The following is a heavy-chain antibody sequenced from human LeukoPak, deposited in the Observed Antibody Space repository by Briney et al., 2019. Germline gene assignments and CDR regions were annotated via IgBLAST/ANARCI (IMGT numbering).Heavy chain of an antibody. CDR1: GFTFSDYY. J-gene: IGHJ4*02. Sequence: GRSLRLSCVASGFTFSDYYMNSIRQAPGKGLEWVSYISNSGSTKYYADSVKGRFTISRDNAKNSLYLQMNSLRDEDTAVYYCARDVSWSYWGQGTLVTVSS. CDR2: ISNSGSTK. CDR3: ARDVSWSY. V-gene: IGHV3-11*04. D-gene: IGHD6-13*01.